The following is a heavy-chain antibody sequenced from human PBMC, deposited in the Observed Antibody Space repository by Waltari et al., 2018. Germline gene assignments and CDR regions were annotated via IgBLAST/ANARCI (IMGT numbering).Heavy chain of an antibody. CDR1: GFSFTTHW. D-gene: IGHD2-15*01. CDR3: ASWKFCTGGSCYGWGY. Sequence: EVQLVESGGGLVQPGGSLRLSCAASGFSFTTHWMHWVRQVPGKGLVWVARINSNVRSTGYADSVKGRFTISRDNAKNTLYLQMNSLRADDTGVYYCASWKFCTGGSCYGWGYWGQGTLVTVSS. V-gene: IGHV3-74*01. CDR2: INSNVRST. J-gene: IGHJ4*02.